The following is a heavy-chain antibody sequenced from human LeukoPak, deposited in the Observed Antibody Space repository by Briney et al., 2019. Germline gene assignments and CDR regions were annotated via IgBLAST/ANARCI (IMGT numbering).Heavy chain of an antibody. CDR3: AREVGCGGGCYYFDY. J-gene: IGHJ4*02. Sequence: GGSLRLSCAASGFTFSSYSMNWVRQAPGKGLEWVSSISSSSSYIYYADSVKGRFTISRDNAKNSLYLQMNSLRAEDTAVYYCAREVGCGGGCYYFDYWGQGTLVTVSS. D-gene: IGHD2-21*02. CDR2: ISSSSSYI. CDR1: GFTFSSYS. V-gene: IGHV3-21*01.